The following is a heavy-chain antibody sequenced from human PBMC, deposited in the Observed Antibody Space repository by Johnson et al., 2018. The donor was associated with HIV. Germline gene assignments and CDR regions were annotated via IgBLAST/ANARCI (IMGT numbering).Heavy chain of an antibody. D-gene: IGHD1-26*01. Sequence: VQLVESGGRLVKPGGSLRLSCAASGFTFSDYYMSWIRQAPGKGLEWVSVIYSGGRTYYADSVKGRFTISRDNSKNTLYLQMNSLRVEDTAVYYCARDRGLWERNGAGAFDIWGQGTMVTVSS. CDR1: GFTFSDYY. V-gene: IGHV3-66*01. CDR3: ARDRGLWERNGAGAFDI. J-gene: IGHJ3*02. CDR2: IYSGGRT.